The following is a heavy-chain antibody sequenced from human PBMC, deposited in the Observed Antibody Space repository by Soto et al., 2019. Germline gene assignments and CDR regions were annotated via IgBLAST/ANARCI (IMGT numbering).Heavy chain of an antibody. Sequence: QVTLKESGPVLVKPTEPLTLTCTVSGFSLSTGRMGVSWVRQPPGKALEWLAHIFSDEERSYSTSLQSRLTVSKDTSGRQVVLSMTNVDTVDTGTYYCVRGNADSSQLHYAMYVWGQGTTVTVSS. V-gene: IGHV2-26*01. CDR3: VRGNADSSQLHYAMYV. J-gene: IGHJ6*02. CDR1: GFSLSTGRMG. CDR2: IFSDEER. D-gene: IGHD4-17*01.